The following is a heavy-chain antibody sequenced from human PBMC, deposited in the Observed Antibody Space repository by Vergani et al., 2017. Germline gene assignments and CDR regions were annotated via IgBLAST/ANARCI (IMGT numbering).Heavy chain of an antibody. D-gene: IGHD5-12*01. V-gene: IGHV3-23*01. CDR3: AKGNPRNSXYDYLYYYHAMDV. J-gene: IGHJ6*02. CDR2: ISGSGGST. CDR1: GFTFNHYA. Sequence: EVQLLESGGDLVQPGGSLRLSCAASGFTFNHYAMNWVRQAPGKGLEWVSGISGSGGSTYYAGSVKGRFTISKDSSKNTLYLQMNSLSAGDTAVYYCAKGNPRNSXYDYLYYYHAMDVWGQGTTVTVSS.